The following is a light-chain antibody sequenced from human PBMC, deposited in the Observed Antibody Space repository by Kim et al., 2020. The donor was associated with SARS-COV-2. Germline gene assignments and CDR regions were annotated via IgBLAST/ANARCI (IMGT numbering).Light chain of an antibody. CDR1: HSIDRW. V-gene: IGKV1-5*01. Sequence: TLSASVGDRATLTCRASHSIDRWLAWYQQKPGKAPKLLISAASTLESGVPSRFSGSRSGTEFTLTISSLQPDDSATYYCQQYDAHFGGGTKVDIK. J-gene: IGKJ4*01. CDR2: AAS. CDR3: QQYDAH.